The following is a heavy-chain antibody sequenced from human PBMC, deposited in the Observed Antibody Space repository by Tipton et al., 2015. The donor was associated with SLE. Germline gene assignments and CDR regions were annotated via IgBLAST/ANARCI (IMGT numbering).Heavy chain of an antibody. J-gene: IGHJ6*02. V-gene: IGHV3-9*01. CDR2: ISWNSGSM. Sequence: SLRLSCAASGFSFGAYATHWVRQVPGKGLEWVSGISWNSGSMGYADSVKGRFTISRDNAKNSLFLQMSDLRPEDTALYYCTKDRGNHFFYHGMDVWGQGTMVTVSS. CDR1: GFSFGAYA. D-gene: IGHD1-14*01. CDR3: TKDRGNHFFYHGMDV.